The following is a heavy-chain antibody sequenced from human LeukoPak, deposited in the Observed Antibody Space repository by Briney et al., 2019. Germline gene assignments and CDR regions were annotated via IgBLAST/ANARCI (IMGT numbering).Heavy chain of an antibody. V-gene: IGHV3-48*03. CDR2: ISSSGSTI. J-gene: IGHJ4*02. CDR1: GFTFSSYE. D-gene: IGHD6-13*01. CDR3: AKDISRFSDVYCFDN. Sequence: GGSLRPSCAASGFTFSSYEMNWVRQAPGKGLEWVSYISSSGSTIYYADSVKGRFTISRDNSKSTLSLQMNSLRAEDTAVYYCAKDISRFSDVYCFDNWGQGTLVTVSS.